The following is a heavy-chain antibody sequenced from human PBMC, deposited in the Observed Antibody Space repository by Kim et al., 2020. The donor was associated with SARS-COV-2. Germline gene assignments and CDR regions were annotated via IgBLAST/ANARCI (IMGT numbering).Heavy chain of an antibody. CDR1: GFSFSSYA. D-gene: IGHD2-21*01. CDR2: ISYDGSNK. CDR3: ARGFRVINYYMDV. Sequence: GGSLRLSCGASGFSFSSYAMQWVRQAPGKGLEWVAVISYDGSNKYYADSVKGRFTISRDNSKNTVYLQMNSLRADDTAVYYCARGFRVINYYMDVWGKGTTVTVSS. J-gene: IGHJ6*03. V-gene: IGHV3-30-3*01.